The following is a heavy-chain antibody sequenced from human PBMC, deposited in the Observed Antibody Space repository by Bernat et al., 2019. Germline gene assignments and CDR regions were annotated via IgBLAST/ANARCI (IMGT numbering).Heavy chain of an antibody. CDR2: ISGSGGST. CDR3: VKDRVRGWYRNYFDY. D-gene: IGHD6-19*01. Sequence: EVQLLESGGGLVQPGGSLRLSCAASGFTFSSYAMSWVRQAPGKGLEWVSAISGSGGSTYYADSVKGRFTISRDNSKNTLYLQMNSLRAEDTAVYYCVKDRVRGWYRNYFDYWGQGTLVTVSS. V-gene: IGHV3-23*01. J-gene: IGHJ4*02. CDR1: GFTFSSYA.